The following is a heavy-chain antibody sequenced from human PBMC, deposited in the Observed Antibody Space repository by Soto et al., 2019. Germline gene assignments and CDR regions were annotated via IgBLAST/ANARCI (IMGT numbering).Heavy chain of an antibody. Sequence: TLSLTCTVSGGTISSGGYYWSWMRQHPGKGLEWIGYIYYSGSTYYNPSLKSRVTISVDTSKNQFSLKLSSVTAADTAVYYCAREPFGVVIMGCMDVWGQGTTVTVSS. V-gene: IGHV4-31*03. D-gene: IGHD3-3*01. CDR2: IYYSGST. CDR1: GGTISSGGYY. CDR3: AREPFGVVIMGCMDV. J-gene: IGHJ6*02.